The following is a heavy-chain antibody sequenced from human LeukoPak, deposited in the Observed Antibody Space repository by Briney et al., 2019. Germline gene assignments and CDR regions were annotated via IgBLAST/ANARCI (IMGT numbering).Heavy chain of an antibody. CDR3: AKDGPRIGGITARYFDY. J-gene: IGHJ4*02. Sequence: GGSLRLSCAASGFTSSSYAISWVRQAPGKGLEWVSVINDRGNDKLYANSVKGRFTISRDNSKNTLYLQMSSLRAEDTAVYYCAKDGPRIGGITARYFDYWGQGTLVTVSS. V-gene: IGHV3-23*01. CDR2: INDRGNDK. D-gene: IGHD1-7*01. CDR1: GFTSSSYA.